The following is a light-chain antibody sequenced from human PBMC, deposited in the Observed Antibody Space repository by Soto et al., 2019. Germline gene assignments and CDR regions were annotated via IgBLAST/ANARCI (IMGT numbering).Light chain of an antibody. CDR3: YSIRGTPWV. V-gene: IGLV2-14*01. J-gene: IGLJ3*02. CDR2: DVS. CDR1: ANNY. Sequence: QSVLTQPAAVSGSPGQSITISCTGTANNYVSWYQQHPGKAPKLMIYDVSNRPSGVSNRFSGSKSGSTASLTISGLQAEGEADYYCYSIRGTPWVFGGGTKLTVL.